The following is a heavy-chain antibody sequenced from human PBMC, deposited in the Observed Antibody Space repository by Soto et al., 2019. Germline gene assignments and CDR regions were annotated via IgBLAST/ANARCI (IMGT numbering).Heavy chain of an antibody. CDR2: INHSGST. D-gene: IGHD3-22*01. Sequence: QVQLQQWGAGLLKPSETLSLTCAVYGGSFSGYYWSWIRQPPGKGLEWIGEINHSGSTNYNPSLKSRVTISXXTXKXLFSLKLSSVTAADTAVYYCARQKTGYDSSGRPFDYWGQGTLVTVSS. V-gene: IGHV4-34*01. J-gene: IGHJ4*02. CDR3: ARQKTGYDSSGRPFDY. CDR1: GGSFSGYY.